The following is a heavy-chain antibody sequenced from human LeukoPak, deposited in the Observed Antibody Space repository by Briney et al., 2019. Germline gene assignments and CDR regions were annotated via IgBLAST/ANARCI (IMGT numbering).Heavy chain of an antibody. CDR2: INPNSGGT. D-gene: IGHD3-22*01. J-gene: IGHJ4*02. Sequence: ASVKVSCKASGYTFTGYYMHWVRQAPGQGLEWMGWINPNSGGTNYAQKFQGRVTMTRDTSISTAYMELSRLRSDDTAVYYCARGEEVITTTIIDAFLLPYYFDYWGQGTLVTVSS. CDR1: GYTFTGYY. CDR3: ARGEEVITTTIIDAFLLPYYFDY. V-gene: IGHV1-2*02.